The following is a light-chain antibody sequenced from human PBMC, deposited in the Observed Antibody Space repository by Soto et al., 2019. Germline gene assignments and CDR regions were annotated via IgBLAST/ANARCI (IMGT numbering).Light chain of an antibody. V-gene: IGLV2-14*01. J-gene: IGLJ1*01. CDR3: SSYTSSSTPYV. CDR2: EVS. CDR1: SSDVGGYNY. Sequence: QSVLTQPASVSGSPGQSITIPCTGTSSDVGGYNYVSWYQQHPGKAPKLMIYEVSNRPSGVSNRFSGSKSGNTASLTISGLQAEDEADYYCSSYTSSSTPYVVGTGTKV.